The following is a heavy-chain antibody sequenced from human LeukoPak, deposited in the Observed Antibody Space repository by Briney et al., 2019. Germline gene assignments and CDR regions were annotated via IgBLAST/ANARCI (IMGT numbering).Heavy chain of an antibody. Sequence: ASVKVSCKSSGYTFTGYYMHWVRQAPGQGLEWMGWINPNSGGTNYAQKFQGRVTMTRDTSISTAYMELSRLTSDDTAVYYCARDAIVRDYSNSDYWGQGTLVTVSS. CDR1: GYTFTGYY. D-gene: IGHD4-11*01. J-gene: IGHJ4*02. CDR3: ARDAIVRDYSNSDY. V-gene: IGHV1-2*02. CDR2: INPNSGGT.